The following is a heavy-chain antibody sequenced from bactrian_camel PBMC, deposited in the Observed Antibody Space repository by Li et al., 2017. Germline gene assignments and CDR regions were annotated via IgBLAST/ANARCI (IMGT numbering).Heavy chain of an antibody. D-gene: IGHD1*01. CDR2: IDTSDGST. J-gene: IGHJ4*01. CDR1: GDTYSGNC. CDR3: AAAHWLSRSPLSRYEYNY. Sequence: HVQLVESGGGSVQAGGSLRLSCAFSGDTYSGNCFGWFRQPPGKEREGVAAIDTSDGSTSYADSVKGRFTISKDNAKNTLYLQMNSLKPEDTAMYYCAAAHWLSRSPLSRYEYNYWGQGTQVTVS. V-gene: IGHV3S1*01.